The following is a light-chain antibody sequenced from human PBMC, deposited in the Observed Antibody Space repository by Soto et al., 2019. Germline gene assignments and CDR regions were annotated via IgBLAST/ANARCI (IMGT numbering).Light chain of an antibody. CDR1: YSNTGDNS. CDR3: AAWDDSLNGWV. V-gene: IGLV1-36*01. J-gene: IGLJ3*02. Sequence: QSVLTQPPSVSAAPGQRVTISCSGSYSNTGDNSVSWYQQLPGKAPKLLIYYDDLLPSGVSDRFSGSKPGTSASLAISGLQSEDEADYYCAAWDDSLNGWVFGGGTKVTVL. CDR2: YDD.